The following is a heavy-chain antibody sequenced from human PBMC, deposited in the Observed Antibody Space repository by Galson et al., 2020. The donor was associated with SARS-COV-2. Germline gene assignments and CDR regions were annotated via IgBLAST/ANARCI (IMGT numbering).Heavy chain of an antibody. CDR1: GFSLSTSGVG. D-gene: IGHD6-19*01. CDR2: IYWDDDK. Sequence: SGPTLVKPTQTLTLTCTFSGFSLSTSGVGVGWIRQPPGKALEWLALIYWDDDKRYSPSLKSRLTITKDTSKNQVVLTMTNMDPVDTATYYCAHRGHSGWDGDWFDPWGQGTLVTVSS. J-gene: IGHJ5*02. CDR3: AHRGHSGWDGDWFDP. V-gene: IGHV2-5*02.